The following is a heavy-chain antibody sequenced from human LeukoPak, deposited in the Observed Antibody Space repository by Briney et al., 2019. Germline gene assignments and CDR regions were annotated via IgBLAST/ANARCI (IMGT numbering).Heavy chain of an antibody. V-gene: IGHV3-15*01. Sequence: MAGGSLRLSCAASGLTFSNAWMSWVRQVPGKGLEWVGRIKRKSDGGTTDYAAPVKGRFTISRDDSKNTLYLQMNSLKSEDTAVYYCTTELDVRPNHYWGQGTLVTVSS. D-gene: IGHD1-14*01. CDR1: GLTFSNAW. J-gene: IGHJ4*02. CDR3: TTELDVRPNHY. CDR2: IKRKSDGGTT.